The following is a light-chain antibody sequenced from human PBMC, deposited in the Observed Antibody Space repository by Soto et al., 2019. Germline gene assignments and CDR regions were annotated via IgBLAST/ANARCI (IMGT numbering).Light chain of an antibody. J-gene: IGLJ3*02. V-gene: IGLV1-40*01. CDR2: GNS. CDR3: QYSYSCLSGSWV. CDR1: SSNIGAGYD. Sequence: QSVLTQPPSVSGAPGQRVTISCTGSSSNIGAGYDVHWYQQLPGTAPKLLIYGNSNRPSGVPDRFSGSKSGTSASLAITGLQADDEADDYCQYSYSCLSGSWVFGGGTKLTVL.